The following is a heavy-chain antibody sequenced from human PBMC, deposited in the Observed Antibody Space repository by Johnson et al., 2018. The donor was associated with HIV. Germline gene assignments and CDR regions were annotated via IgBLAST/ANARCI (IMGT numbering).Heavy chain of an antibody. CDR2: ISYDGSNK. J-gene: IGHJ3*02. V-gene: IGHV3-30*04. CDR1: GFTFSSYA. CDR3: ARDGTFGYGDYVGRAFDI. D-gene: IGHD4-17*01. Sequence: VQLVESGGGVVQPGRSLRLSCAASGFTFSSYAMHWVRQAPGKGLEWVAVISYDGSNKYYADSVKGRFTISRDNSKNTLYLQMNSLRAEDTAVYYWARDGTFGYGDYVGRAFDIWGQGTMVTVSS.